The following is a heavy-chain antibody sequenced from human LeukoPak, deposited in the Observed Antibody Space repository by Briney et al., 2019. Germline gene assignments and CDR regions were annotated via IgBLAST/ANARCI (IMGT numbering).Heavy chain of an antibody. J-gene: IGHJ2*01. CDR2: IYYSGST. CDR3: ARLRYYYDSSGYRYWYFDL. V-gene: IGHV4-31*03. Sequence: SETLSLTCTVSGGSISSGGYDWSWIRQHPGKGLEWIGYIYYSGSTYYNPSLKSRVTISVDTSKNQFSLKLSSVTAADTAVYYCARLRYYYDSSGYRYWYFDLWGRGTLVTVSS. CDR1: GGSISSGGYD. D-gene: IGHD3-22*01.